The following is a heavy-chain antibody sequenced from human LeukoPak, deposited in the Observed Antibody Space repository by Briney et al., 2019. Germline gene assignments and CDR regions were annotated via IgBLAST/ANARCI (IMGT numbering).Heavy chain of an antibody. Sequence: ASVKVSYKASGYTFTSYGISWVRQAPGQGLEWMGWISAYNGNTNYAQKLQGRVTMTTDTSTSTAYMELRSLSSDDTAVYYFASGYCSAGSCYGLCDYWGQGTLVTVSS. CDR3: ASGYCSAGSCYGLCDY. CDR2: ISAYNGNT. D-gene: IGHD2-15*01. CDR1: GYTFTSYG. J-gene: IGHJ4*02. V-gene: IGHV1-18*01.